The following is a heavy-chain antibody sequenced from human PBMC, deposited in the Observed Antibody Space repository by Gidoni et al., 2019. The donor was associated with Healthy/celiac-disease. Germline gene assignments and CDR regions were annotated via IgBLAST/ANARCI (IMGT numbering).Heavy chain of an antibody. J-gene: IGHJ3*02. V-gene: IGHV3-9*01. CDR3: AKATRLGELSARDAFDI. D-gene: IGHD3-16*02. CDR2: ISWNSGSI. CDR1: GFTFDDYA. Sequence: EVQLVESGGGLVQPGRSLRLSCAASGFTFDDYAMHWVRQAPGKGLEWVSGISWNSGSIGYADSVKGRFTISRDNAKNSLYLQMNSLRAEDTALYYCAKATRLGELSARDAFDIWGQGTMVTVSS.